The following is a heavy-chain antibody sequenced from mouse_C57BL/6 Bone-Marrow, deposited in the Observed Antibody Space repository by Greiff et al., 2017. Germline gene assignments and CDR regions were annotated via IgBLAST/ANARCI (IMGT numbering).Heavy chain of an antibody. D-gene: IGHD1-1*01. Sequence: QVQLKQPGAELVKPGASVKVSCKASGYTFTSYWMHWVKQRPGQGLEWIGRITPSDSDTNYNQKFKGKATLTVDKSSSTAYMQLSSLTSWDSAVDYCAICLLLDVWGTGTTVTVFS. CDR2: ITPSDSDT. CDR3: AICLLLDV. CDR1: GYTFTSYW. V-gene: IGHV1-74*01. J-gene: IGHJ1*03.